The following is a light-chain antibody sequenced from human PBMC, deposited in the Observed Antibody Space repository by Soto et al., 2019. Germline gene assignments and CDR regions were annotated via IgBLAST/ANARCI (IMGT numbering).Light chain of an antibody. Sequence: EIVLTQSPAILSLSPGERATLSCRASQKISNKYLAWYQQKPGQAPRLLIFGASTRASGIPDRFSGRGSGTDFTLTISRLETEDFAVYYCQQYDLGFTFGTGTKVDIK. J-gene: IGKJ3*01. V-gene: IGKV3-20*01. CDR3: QQYDLGFT. CDR2: GAS. CDR1: QKISNKY.